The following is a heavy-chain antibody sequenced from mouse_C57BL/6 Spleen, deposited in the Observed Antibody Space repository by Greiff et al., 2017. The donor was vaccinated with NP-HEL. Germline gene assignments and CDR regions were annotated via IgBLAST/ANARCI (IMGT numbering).Heavy chain of an antibody. Sequence: VQLQESGPELVKPGASVKISCKASGYSFTSYYIHWVKQRPGQGLEWIGWIYPGSGNTKYNEKFKGKATLTADTSSSTAYMQLSSLTSEDSAVYYCAIQLRLRGYYAMDYWGQGTSVTVSS. CDR2: IYPGSGNT. CDR1: GYSFTSYY. D-gene: IGHD3-2*02. J-gene: IGHJ4*01. V-gene: IGHV1-66*01. CDR3: AIQLRLRGYYAMDY.